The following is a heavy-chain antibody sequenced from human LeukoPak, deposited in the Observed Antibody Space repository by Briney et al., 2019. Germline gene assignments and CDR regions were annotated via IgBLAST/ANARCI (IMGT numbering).Heavy chain of an antibody. CDR3: TRNVATVTPFDY. J-gene: IGHJ4*02. Sequence: GSLRLSCAASGFTFSGSAMHWVRQASGKGLEWVGRIRSKANSYATAYAASVKGRFTISRDDSKNTAYLQMNSLKTEDTAVYYCTRNVATVTPFDYWGQGTLVTVSS. D-gene: IGHD4-17*01. CDR1: GFTFSGSA. V-gene: IGHV3-73*01. CDR2: IRSKANSYAT.